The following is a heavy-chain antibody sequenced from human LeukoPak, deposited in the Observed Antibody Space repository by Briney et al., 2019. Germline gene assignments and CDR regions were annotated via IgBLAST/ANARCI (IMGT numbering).Heavy chain of an antibody. CDR3: AKDDYYGSGSYYKRPYYLAV. Sequence: GGSLRLSCEASGFTFNTYSMNWPRQAPGKGLEGVSSIDSSGGDMFYADAVKGRFIISRDNSKNTLYLQMNSLRAEDTAVYYCAKDDYYGSGSYYKRPYYLAVWGKGTTVTISS. V-gene: IGHV3-21*01. CDR1: GFTFNTYS. CDR2: IDSSGGDM. D-gene: IGHD3-10*01. J-gene: IGHJ6*03.